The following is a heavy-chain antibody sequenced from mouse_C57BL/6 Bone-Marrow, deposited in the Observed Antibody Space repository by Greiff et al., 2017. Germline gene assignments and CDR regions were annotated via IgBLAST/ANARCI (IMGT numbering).Heavy chain of an antibody. D-gene: IGHD1-1*01. J-gene: IGHJ3*01. CDR3: ARGRYYYGSSLAWFAY. V-gene: IGHV1-64*01. Sequence: QVQLQQPGAELVKPGASVKLSCKASGYTFTSYWMHWVKQRPGQGLEWIGMIHPNSGSTNYNEKFKSKATLTVDKSSSTAYMQLSSLTSEDSAVYYCARGRYYYGSSLAWFAYGGQGTLVTVSA. CDR1: GYTFTSYW. CDR2: IHPNSGST.